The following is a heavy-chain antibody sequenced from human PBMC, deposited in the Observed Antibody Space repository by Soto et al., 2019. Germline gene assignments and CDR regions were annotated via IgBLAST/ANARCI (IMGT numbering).Heavy chain of an antibody. V-gene: IGHV3-49*03. CDR3: TRETSPIFGVVTFNWFDP. CDR2: IRSKAYGGTT. J-gene: IGHJ5*02. D-gene: IGHD3-3*01. CDR1: VFTFGDYA. Sequence: GGSLRLSCTASVFTFGDYAMSWFRQAPGKGLEWVGFIRSKAYGGTTEYAASVKGRFTISRDDSKSIAYLQMNSLKTEDTAVYYCTRETSPIFGVVTFNWFDPWGQGTLVTVSS.